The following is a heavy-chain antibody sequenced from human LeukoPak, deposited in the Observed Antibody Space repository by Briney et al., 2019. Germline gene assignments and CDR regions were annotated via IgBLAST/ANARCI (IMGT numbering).Heavy chain of an antibody. Sequence: SGGSLRLSCAASRFTFSIYAMTWVRQAPGQGLEWVSYITGNSDSIYYTDSVKGRFTISRDNAKNSLYLQMNSLRAEDTAIYYCARSVSSGYYPYYFASWGEGTLVTVSS. V-gene: IGHV3-48*04. J-gene: IGHJ4*02. D-gene: IGHD3-22*01. CDR3: ARSVSSGYYPYYFAS. CDR2: ITGNSDSI. CDR1: RFTFSIYA.